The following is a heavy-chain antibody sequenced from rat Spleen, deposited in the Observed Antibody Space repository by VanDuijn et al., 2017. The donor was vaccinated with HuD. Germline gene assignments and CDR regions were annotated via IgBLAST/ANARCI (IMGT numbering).Heavy chain of an antibody. Sequence: EVQLVESGGGLVQPGRSLKVSCAASGFTFSDFGMAWVRQAPTKGLEWVASITNTGGHIYYPDSVKGRFTISRDNAQNTLYLQMNSLRSEDTATYYCANNWELYYWGQGVMVTVSS. V-gene: IGHV5S13*01. CDR2: ITNTGGHI. D-gene: IGHD5-1*01. CDR3: ANNWELYY. J-gene: IGHJ2*01. CDR1: GFTFSDFG.